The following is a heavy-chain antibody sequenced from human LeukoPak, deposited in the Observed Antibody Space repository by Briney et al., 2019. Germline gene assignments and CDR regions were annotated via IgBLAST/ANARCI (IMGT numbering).Heavy chain of an antibody. CDR2: IYYSGST. Sequence: PSETLSLTCTVSGGPISSYQWSWIRQPPGKGLEWIGIIYYSGSTYSNPSLRSRVTISVDTSKNQFSLKLSSVTAADTAVYYCASFYCSGGSCYQYYYFYYMDVWGKGTTVTISS. CDR1: GGPISSYQ. CDR3: ASFYCSGGSCYQYYYFYYMDV. V-gene: IGHV4-39*01. D-gene: IGHD2-15*01. J-gene: IGHJ6*03.